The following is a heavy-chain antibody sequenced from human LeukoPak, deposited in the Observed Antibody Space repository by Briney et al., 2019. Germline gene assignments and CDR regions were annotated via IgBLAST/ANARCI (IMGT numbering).Heavy chain of an antibody. J-gene: IGHJ3*02. CDR2: ISYDGSNK. CDR3: ARDGGSVLPVYGGNGISSRTTSNDAFDI. V-gene: IGHV3-30*04. Sequence: GGSLRLSCAASGFTFSSYAMHWVRQAPGKGLEWVAVISYDGSNKYYADSVKGRFTISRDNSKNSLYLQMNSLRAEDTAVYYCARDGGSVLPVYGGNGISSRTTSNDAFDIWGQGTMVTVSS. CDR1: GFTFSSYA. D-gene: IGHD4-23*01.